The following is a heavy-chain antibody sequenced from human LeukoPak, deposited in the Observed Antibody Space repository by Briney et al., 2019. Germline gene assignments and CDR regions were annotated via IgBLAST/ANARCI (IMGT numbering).Heavy chain of an antibody. D-gene: IGHD3-10*01. CDR2: INHSGST. CDR3: ARDFYGSGSYLDAFDI. V-gene: IGHV4-34*01. J-gene: IGHJ3*02. CDR1: GGSFSGYY. Sequence: SETLSLTCAVYGGSFSGYYWSWIRQPPGKGLEWIGEINHSGSTNYNPSLKSRVTISVDTSKNQFSLKLSSVTAADTAVYYCARDFYGSGSYLDAFDIWGQGTMVTVSS.